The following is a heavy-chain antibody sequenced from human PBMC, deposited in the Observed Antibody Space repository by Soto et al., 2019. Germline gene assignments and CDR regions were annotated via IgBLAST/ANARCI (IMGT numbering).Heavy chain of an antibody. CDR3: ARDAAVGLFDY. Sequence: QVQLVQSGAEVKKPGASVKVSCKASGYTFTSYGISWVRQAPGQGLEWMGWISAYNGNTKYAQKLHGRVTMTKDTSTSTAYMELRSLTSDDTAVYYCARDAAVGLFDYWGQGTLVTVSS. J-gene: IGHJ4*02. CDR2: ISAYNGNT. V-gene: IGHV1-18*01. D-gene: IGHD1-26*01. CDR1: GYTFTSYG.